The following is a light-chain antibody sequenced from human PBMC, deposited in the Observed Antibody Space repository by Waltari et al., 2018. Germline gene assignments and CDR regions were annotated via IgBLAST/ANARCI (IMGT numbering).Light chain of an antibody. Sequence: EIVLTQSPGSLSSSPGERVTISCRASQSVSRALAWYQQKPGQAPSLLIFGASNRATGIPDRFSGSGSETDFSLTISRLEPEDFAVYYCQLYVRLPATFGRGTKVEIK. CDR3: QLYVRLPAT. CDR2: GAS. V-gene: IGKV3-20*01. CDR1: QSVSRA. J-gene: IGKJ1*01.